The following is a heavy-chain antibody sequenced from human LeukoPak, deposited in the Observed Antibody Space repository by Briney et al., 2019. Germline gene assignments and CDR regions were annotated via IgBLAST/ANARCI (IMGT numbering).Heavy chain of an antibody. CDR1: GFTFSRYA. D-gene: IGHD6-19*01. V-gene: IGHV3-30*04. CDR3: ARGRQWSDY. J-gene: IGHJ4*02. CDR2: ISYDGSNK. Sequence: PGGSLRLSCAASGFTFSRYAIHWVRQAPGKGREGVAVISYDGSNKYYADSVKGRFTISRDNSKNTVYLQMNSLRVEDTAVYYCARGRQWSDYWGQGTLVTVSS.